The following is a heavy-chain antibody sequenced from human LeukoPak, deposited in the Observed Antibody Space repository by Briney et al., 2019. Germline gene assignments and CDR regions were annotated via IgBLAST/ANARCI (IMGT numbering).Heavy chain of an antibody. V-gene: IGHV3-23*01. D-gene: IGHD6-13*01. CDR2: MSGYGGA. Sequence: GWSLTQSFQGSVLSLTNYAMLWVGQPPAKGGPWISAMSGYGGAYYAECGLGRLMIPSDISKSTMLLQMYTQRAEDTGVCYLAKGAGAGKVDWFDPWGQGTLVTVSS. CDR1: VLSLTNYA. J-gene: IGHJ5*02. CDR3: AKGAGAGKVDWFDP.